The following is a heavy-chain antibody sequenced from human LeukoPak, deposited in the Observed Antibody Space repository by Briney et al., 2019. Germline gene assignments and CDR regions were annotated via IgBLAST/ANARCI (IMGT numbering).Heavy chain of an antibody. CDR3: AREWTSTWGRGYAFDI. V-gene: IGHV1-2*02. Sequence: GASVKVSCKASGYTFTGYYMHWVRQAPGQGLEGMGWINPNSGGTNYAQKFQGRVTMTRDTSISTAYMELSRLRSDDTAVYYCAREWTSTWGRGYAFDIWGQGTMVTVSS. J-gene: IGHJ3*02. D-gene: IGHD3-16*01. CDR2: INPNSGGT. CDR1: GYTFTGYY.